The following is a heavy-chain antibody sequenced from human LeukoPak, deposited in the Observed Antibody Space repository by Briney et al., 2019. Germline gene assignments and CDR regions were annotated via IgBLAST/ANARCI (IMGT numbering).Heavy chain of an antibody. V-gene: IGHV3-21*01. Sequence: PGGSLRFSCAASGFTFSSYSMNWVRQAPGKGLEWVSSISSSSSYIYYADSVKGRFTISRDNAKNSLYLQMNSLRAEDTAVYYCARDGDIVVVPAAIPNWFDPWGQGTLVTVSS. J-gene: IGHJ5*02. CDR2: ISSSSSYI. CDR1: GFTFSSYS. CDR3: ARDGDIVVVPAAIPNWFDP. D-gene: IGHD2-2*02.